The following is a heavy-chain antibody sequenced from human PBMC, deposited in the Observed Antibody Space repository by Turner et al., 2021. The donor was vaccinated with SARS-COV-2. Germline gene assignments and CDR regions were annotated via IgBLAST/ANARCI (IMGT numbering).Heavy chain of an antibody. CDR2: ISTTSNTI. V-gene: IGHV3-48*01. CDR3: ARERGFGMDV. D-gene: IGHD3-10*01. J-gene: IGHJ6*02. CDR1: GFTFSSYS. Sequence: EVQLVESGGGLVQPGGSLRLSCAASGFTFSSYSMNWVRQAPGKGLEWVSYISTTSNTIYYADSVRGRFTISRDNAKNSLYLQMNSVRAEDTAVYYCARERGFGMDVWGQGTTVTVSS.